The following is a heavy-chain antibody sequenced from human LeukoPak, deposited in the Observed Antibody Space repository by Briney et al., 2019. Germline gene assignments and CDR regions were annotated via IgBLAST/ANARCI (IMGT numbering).Heavy chain of an antibody. D-gene: IGHD2-2*02. J-gene: IGHJ6*03. CDR2: ISAYNGNT. Sequence: ASVKVSCKASGYTFTSYGISWVRQAPEQGLEWMGWISAYNGNTNYAQELQGRVTMTTDTSTSTAYMELSSLRSEDTAVYYCARGLSYRYYMDVWGKGTTVTVSS. CDR3: ARGLSYRYYMDV. CDR1: GYTFTSYG. V-gene: IGHV1-18*01.